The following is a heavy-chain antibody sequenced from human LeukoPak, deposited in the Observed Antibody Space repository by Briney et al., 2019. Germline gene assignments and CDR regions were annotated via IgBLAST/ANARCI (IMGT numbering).Heavy chain of an antibody. CDR2: ISAYNGNT. J-gene: IGHJ2*01. V-gene: IGHV1-18*01. CDR3: ARVTRQWLVRVRGYFDL. CDR1: GYTFTSYG. D-gene: IGHD6-19*01. Sequence: ASVKVSCKASGYTFTSYGISWVRQAPGQGLEWMGWISAYNGNTNYAQKLQGRVTMTTDTSTSTAYMELRSLRSDDTAVYYCARVTRQWLVRVRGYFDLWGRGTLVTDSS.